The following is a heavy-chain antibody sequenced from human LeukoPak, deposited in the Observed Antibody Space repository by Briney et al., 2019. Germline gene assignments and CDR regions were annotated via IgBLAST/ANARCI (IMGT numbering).Heavy chain of an antibody. J-gene: IGHJ5*02. CDR1: GYTFTSYH. V-gene: IGHV1-8*01. CDR2: MNPNSGNT. D-gene: IGHD1-1*01. CDR3: ARAANWHDDDWFDP. Sequence: ASVKVSCKPSGYTFTSYHINWVRQATGQGLEWMGWMNPNSGNTGYAQKFQGRVTMTRNTSISTAYMELSSLRYEDTAVYYCARAANWHDDDWFDPWGQGTLVTVSS.